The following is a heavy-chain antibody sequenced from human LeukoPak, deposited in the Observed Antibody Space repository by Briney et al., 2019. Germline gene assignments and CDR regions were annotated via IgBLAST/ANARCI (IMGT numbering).Heavy chain of an antibody. CDR3: ARVATAYCGGDCDAFDI. V-gene: IGHV4-4*07. CDR2: IYTSGST. D-gene: IGHD2-21*01. J-gene: IGHJ3*02. Sequence: SETLSLTCTVSGGSISSYYWSWIRQPAGKRLEWIGRIYTSGSTNYNPSLKSRVTMSVDTSMNQFSLKLSSVTAADTAVYYCARVATAYCGGDCDAFDIWGQGTMVTVSS. CDR1: GGSISSYY.